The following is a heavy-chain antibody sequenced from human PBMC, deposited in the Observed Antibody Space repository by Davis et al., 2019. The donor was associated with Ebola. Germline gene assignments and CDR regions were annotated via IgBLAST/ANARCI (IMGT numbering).Heavy chain of an antibody. CDR2: VSHSGTT. CDR3: ARTFYPLYYFDY. V-gene: IGHV4-59*13. D-gene: IGHD2/OR15-2a*01. CDR1: SGSIDDYY. Sequence: PSETLSLTCTVSSGSIDDYYWNWIRQPPGKGLEWVGYVSHSGTTNYNPSLKSRVTISVDTSKNQFSLKLSSVTAADTAMYFCARTFYPLYYFDYWGQGTLVTVSS. J-gene: IGHJ4*02.